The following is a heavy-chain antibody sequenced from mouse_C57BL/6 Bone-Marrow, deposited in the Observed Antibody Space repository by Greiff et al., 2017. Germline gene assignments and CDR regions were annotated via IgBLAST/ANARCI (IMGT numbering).Heavy chain of an antibody. CDR3: AGWGYLAWFAY. D-gene: IGHD2-2*01. Sequence: EVQRVESGGDLVKPGGSLKLSCAASGFTFSSYGMSWVRQTPDKRLEWVATISSGGSYTYYPDSVKGRFTISRDNAKNTLYLQMSSLKSEDTAMYYCAGWGYLAWFAYWGQGTLVTVSA. CDR1: GFTFSSYG. CDR2: ISSGGSYT. J-gene: IGHJ3*01. V-gene: IGHV5-6*01.